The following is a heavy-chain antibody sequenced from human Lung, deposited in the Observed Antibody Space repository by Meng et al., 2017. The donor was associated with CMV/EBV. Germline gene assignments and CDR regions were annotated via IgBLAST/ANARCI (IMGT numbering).Heavy chain of an antibody. Sequence: VQLQRLGRGLVKPSQPLPLTXTVPGGSISSGGFYWSWIRQHPGKGLEWIGYIYYSGSTYYNPSLRSRVAISIDTSKNQFSLKLTSVTAADTAVYFCARTNYGDYNWFDPWGQGTLVTVSS. CDR3: ARTNYGDYNWFDP. D-gene: IGHD4-17*01. V-gene: IGHV4-31*03. CDR1: GGSISSGGFY. J-gene: IGHJ5*02. CDR2: IYYSGST.